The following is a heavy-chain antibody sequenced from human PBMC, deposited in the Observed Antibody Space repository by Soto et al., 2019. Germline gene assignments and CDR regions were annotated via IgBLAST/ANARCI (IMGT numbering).Heavy chain of an antibody. CDR3: ATADGSSWPFGY. CDR1: GFTFSTYA. CDR2: IKSKTDGGTT. J-gene: IGHJ4*02. V-gene: IGHV3-15*01. Sequence: PGGSLRLSCAASGFTFSTYAMSWVRQAPGKGLEWLGRIKSKTDGGTTDYAAPVKGRFTISRDDSKNTLYLQMNSLKTEDTAVYYCATADGSSWPFGYWGQGTLVTVSS. D-gene: IGHD6-13*01.